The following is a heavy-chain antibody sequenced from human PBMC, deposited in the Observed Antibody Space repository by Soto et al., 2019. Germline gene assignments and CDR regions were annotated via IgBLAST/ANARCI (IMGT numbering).Heavy chain of an antibody. Sequence: WGSRRLSCAASGFTFSSYAMSWVRQAPGKGLEWVSAISGSVGSTYYADSVKGRFTISRDNSKNTLYLQMNSLRAEDTAVYYCAKDRVYSSSWYVEESWGDGKMVIVSA. J-gene: IGHJ5*01. CDR2: ISGSVGST. CDR3: AKDRVYSSSWYVEES. D-gene: IGHD6-13*01. CDR1: GFTFSSYA. V-gene: IGHV3-23*01.